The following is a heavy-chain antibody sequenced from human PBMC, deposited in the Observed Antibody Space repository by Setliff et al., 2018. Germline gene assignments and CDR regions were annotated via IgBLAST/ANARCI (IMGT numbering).Heavy chain of an antibody. V-gene: IGHV4-59*01. J-gene: IGHJ4*02. D-gene: IGHD6-13*01. Sequence: SETLSLTCTVSGGSISSYYWSWIRQPPGKGLERIGYIYYSGSTNYNPSLKSRVTISVDTSKNQFSLKLSSVTAADTAVYYCARALGSSSFPFDYWGQGTLVTVSS. CDR3: ARALGSSSFPFDY. CDR1: GGSISSYY. CDR2: IYYSGST.